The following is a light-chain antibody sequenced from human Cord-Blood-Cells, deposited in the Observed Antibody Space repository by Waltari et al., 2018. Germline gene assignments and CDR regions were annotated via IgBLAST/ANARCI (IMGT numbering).Light chain of an antibody. V-gene: IGKV1-39*01. J-gene: IGKJ2*01. CDR3: QQSYSTPYT. Sequence: QMTHTPSSLSASLGERVTITCRASQSISSYLNWYQQKPGKAPKLLIYAASSLQSGVPSRFSGSGSGTDFTLTISSLQPEDFATYYCQQSYSTPYTFGQGTKLEIK. CDR2: AAS. CDR1: QSISSY.